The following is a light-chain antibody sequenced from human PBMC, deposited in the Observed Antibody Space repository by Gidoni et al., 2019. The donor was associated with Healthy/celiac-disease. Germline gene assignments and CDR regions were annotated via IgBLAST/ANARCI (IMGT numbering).Light chain of an antibody. Sequence: EIVLTQSPATLSLSPGERATLSCRASQSVSSYLAWYQQKPGQAPRLLIYDASNRATGIPARFSGSGSGTDFTLTISSLEPEDFAVYYCQQSSRGLLTFXGXTKVEIK. CDR2: DAS. CDR3: QQSSRGLLT. J-gene: IGKJ4*01. V-gene: IGKV3-11*01. CDR1: QSVSSY.